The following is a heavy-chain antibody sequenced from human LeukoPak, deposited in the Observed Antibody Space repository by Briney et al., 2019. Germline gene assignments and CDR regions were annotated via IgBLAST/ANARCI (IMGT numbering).Heavy chain of an antibody. CDR1: GFTVSSNY. CDR3: ARDLGDSSGYYDY. D-gene: IGHD3-22*01. J-gene: IGHJ4*02. V-gene: IGHV3-53*01. CDR2: IYSGGST. Sequence: GGSLRLSCAASGFTVSSNYMSWVRQAPGKGLEWVSVIYSGGSTYYADSVKGRFSISRDHPKNTLYLQMNSLRAEDTAVYYCARDLGDSSGYYDYWGQGTLVTVSS.